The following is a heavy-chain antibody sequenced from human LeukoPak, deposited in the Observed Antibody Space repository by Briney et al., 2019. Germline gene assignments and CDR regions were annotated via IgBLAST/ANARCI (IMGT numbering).Heavy chain of an antibody. J-gene: IGHJ4*02. CDR1: GGSISSSSYY. Sequence: SETLSLTCTVSGGSISSSSYYWGWIRQPPGKGLEWIGGIYYSGSTYYNPSLKSRVTISVDTSKNQFSLKLSSVTAADTAVYYCARRGGPHHFDYWGQGTLVTVSS. CDR3: ARRGGPHHFDY. V-gene: IGHV4-39*07. CDR2: IYYSGST. D-gene: IGHD3-16*01.